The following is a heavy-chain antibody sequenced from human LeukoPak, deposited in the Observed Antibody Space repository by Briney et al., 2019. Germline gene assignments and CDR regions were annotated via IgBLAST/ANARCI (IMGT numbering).Heavy chain of an antibody. Sequence: GGSLRLSCAASGFTFSDYYMSWVRQAPGKGLEWVSAISGSGGSTYYADSVKGRFTISRDNSKNTLYLQMNSLRAEDTAVYYCAKHLRVRGVFYYYYGMDVWGQGTTVTVSS. V-gene: IGHV3-23*01. CDR1: GFTFSDYY. D-gene: IGHD3-10*01. J-gene: IGHJ6*02. CDR3: AKHLRVRGVFYYYYGMDV. CDR2: ISGSGGST.